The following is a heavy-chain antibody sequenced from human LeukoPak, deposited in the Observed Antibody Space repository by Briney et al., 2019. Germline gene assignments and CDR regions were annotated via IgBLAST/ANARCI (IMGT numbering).Heavy chain of an antibody. D-gene: IGHD3-22*01. CDR3: ARGKYYYDSSGINWFDP. Sequence: PSETLSLACTVSGGSISSGDYYWSWIRQPPGKGLEWIGYIYYSGSTYYNPSLKSRVTISVGTSKNQFSLKLSSVTAADTAVYYCARGKYYYDSSGINWFDPWGQGTLVTVSS. CDR1: GGSISSGDYY. CDR2: IYYSGST. J-gene: IGHJ5*02. V-gene: IGHV4-30-4*01.